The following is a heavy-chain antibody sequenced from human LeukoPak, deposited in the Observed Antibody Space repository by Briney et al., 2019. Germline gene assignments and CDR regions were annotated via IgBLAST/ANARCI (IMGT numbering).Heavy chain of an antibody. V-gene: IGHV4-4*07. D-gene: IGHD7-27*01. CDR2: IYISGSI. CDR1: GGSISNYY. CDR3: ARASKTGDLWY. J-gene: IGHJ4*02. Sequence: SETLSLTCTVSGGSISNYYWSWIRQPAGKGLEWIGRIYISGSINYNPSLKSRLTMSGDTSKTQISLKLKSVTAADTAVYYCARASKTGDLWYWGQGTLVTVSS.